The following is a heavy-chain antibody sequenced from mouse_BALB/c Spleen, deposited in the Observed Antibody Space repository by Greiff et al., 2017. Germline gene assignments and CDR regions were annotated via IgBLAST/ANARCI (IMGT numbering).Heavy chain of an antibody. CDR2: IRNKANGYTT. V-gene: IGHV7-3*02. D-gene: IGHD2-3*01. CDR1: GFTFTDYY. CDR3: ARGAYDGYFDY. J-gene: IGHJ2*01. Sequence: DVKLVESGGGLVQPGGSLRLSCATSGFTFTDYYMSWVRQPPGKALEWLGFIRNKANGYTTEYSASVKGRFTISRDNSQSILYLQMNTLRAEDSATYYCARGAYDGYFDYWGQGTTLTVSS.